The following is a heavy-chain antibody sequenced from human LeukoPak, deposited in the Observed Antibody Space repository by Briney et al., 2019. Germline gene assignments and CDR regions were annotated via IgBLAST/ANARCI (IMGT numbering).Heavy chain of an antibody. Sequence: PGGSLRLSCAASGFTFSSYSMSWVRQAPGTGLEWVSSISTSSSFMYYADSVKGRFTIARDNAKNSLYLQMNSLRAEDSAVYYCARRPCTDGVCGFDYWGQGTLVTVSS. CDR3: ARRPCTDGVCGFDY. J-gene: IGHJ4*02. CDR2: ISTSSSFM. CDR1: GFTFSSYS. V-gene: IGHV3-21*01. D-gene: IGHD2-8*01.